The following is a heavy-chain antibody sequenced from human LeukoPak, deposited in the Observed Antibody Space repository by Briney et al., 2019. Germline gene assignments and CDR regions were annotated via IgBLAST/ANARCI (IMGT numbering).Heavy chain of an antibody. CDR3: ARDRDYGGNLYAFGI. J-gene: IGHJ3*02. V-gene: IGHV1-69*06. Sequence: SVKVSCKASGYTFTSYYMHWVRQAPGQGLEWMGGIIPIFGTANYAQKFQGRVTITADKSTSTAYMELSSLRSEDTAVYYCARDRDYGGNLYAFGIWGQGTMVTVSS. D-gene: IGHD4-23*01. CDR2: IIPIFGTA. CDR1: GYTFTSYY.